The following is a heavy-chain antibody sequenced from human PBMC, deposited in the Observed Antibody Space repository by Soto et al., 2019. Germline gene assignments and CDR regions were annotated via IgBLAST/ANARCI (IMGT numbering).Heavy chain of an antibody. CDR2: IIPILGTA. Sequence: QVQLVQSGAEVKKPGSSVKVSCKASGGTFSSYAISWVRQAPGQGLEWMGGIIPILGTANYAQKFQGRVTITADESTSTAYMELSSLRSEDTAVYYCARGGIVVVPAAVDYGMDVWGQGTTVTVSS. CDR3: ARGGIVVVPAAVDYGMDV. D-gene: IGHD2-2*01. J-gene: IGHJ6*02. CDR1: GGTFSSYA. V-gene: IGHV1-69*01.